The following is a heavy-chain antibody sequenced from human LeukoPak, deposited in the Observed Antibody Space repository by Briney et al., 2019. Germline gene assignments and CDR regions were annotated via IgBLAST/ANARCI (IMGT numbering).Heavy chain of an antibody. J-gene: IGHJ4*02. CDR2: ISSSSSYI. CDR3: ARAYYYDSSGYYYPGNFDY. CDR1: GFTFSSYS. V-gene: IGHV3-21*01. D-gene: IGHD3-22*01. Sequence: PGGSLRLSCAASGFTFSSYSMNWVRQAPGKGLEWVSSISSSSSYIYYADSVKGRFTISRDNAKNSLYLQMNSLGAEDTAVYYCARAYYYDSSGYYYPGNFDYWGQGTLVTVSS.